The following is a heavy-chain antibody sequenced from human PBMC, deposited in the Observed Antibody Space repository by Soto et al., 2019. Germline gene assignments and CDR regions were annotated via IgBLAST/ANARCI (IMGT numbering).Heavy chain of an antibody. CDR2: IIPIFGTA. J-gene: IGHJ4*02. V-gene: IGHV1-69*06. Sequence: SVKVSCKASGYTFTSYDIYWVRQATGQGLEWMGGIIPIFGTANYAQKFQGRVTITADKSTSTAYMELNSLRAEDTAVYFCAKSRLTSLDYWGLGTLVTVSS. CDR3: AKSRLTSLDY. CDR1: GYTFTSYD.